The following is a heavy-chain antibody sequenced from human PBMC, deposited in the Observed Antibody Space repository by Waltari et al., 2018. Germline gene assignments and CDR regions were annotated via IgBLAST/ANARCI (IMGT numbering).Heavy chain of an antibody. V-gene: IGHV4-4*02. J-gene: IGHJ4*02. D-gene: IGHD3-10*01. CDR2: IYHSGST. CDR1: GGSISSSTW. CDR3: ARDNYYGSGSGDY. Sequence: QVQLQESGPGLVKPSGTLSLTCAVSGGSISSSTWWSWVRQPPGKGLEWIGEIYHSGSTNYNPALKSRVTIAVDKSKNQFSRKLGSVTAADTAVYYWARDNYYGSGSGDYWGQGTLVTVSS.